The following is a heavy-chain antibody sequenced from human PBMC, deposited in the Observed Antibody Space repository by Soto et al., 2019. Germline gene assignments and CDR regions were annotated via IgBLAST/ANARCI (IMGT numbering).Heavy chain of an antibody. D-gene: IGHD1-7*01. CDR2: ISGYNGNT. CDR1: GYTFTSYG. V-gene: IGHV1-18*01. J-gene: IGHJ5*02. CDR3: ARDRGYNSNYGWFDP. Sequence: QVQLEQSGAEVKKPGASVKVSCKVSGYTFTSYGISWVRQAPGQGLEWMGRISGYNGNTNYAQKFQGRVTMTTDTSASTAYMELRSLRSDDTAVYYCARDRGYNSNYGWFDPWRQGTLVTVSS.